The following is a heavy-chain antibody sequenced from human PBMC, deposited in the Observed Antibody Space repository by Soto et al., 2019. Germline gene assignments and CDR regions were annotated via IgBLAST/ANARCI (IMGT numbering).Heavy chain of an antibody. CDR1: GFTFSSYA. CDR3: AAVPGYNTG. CDR2: ISGSGRST. D-gene: IGHD1-20*01. Sequence: GSLRLSCAVSGFTFSSYAMSWVRQAPGKGLEWVSGISGSGRSTFYADSVKGRFTISRDNSKNAMFLQMNSLRAEDTAIYYCAAVPGYNTGRGQGTLVPVSS. V-gene: IGHV3-23*01. J-gene: IGHJ4*02.